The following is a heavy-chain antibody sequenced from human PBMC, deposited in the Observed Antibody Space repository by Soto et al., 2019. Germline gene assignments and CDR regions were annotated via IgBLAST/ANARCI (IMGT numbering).Heavy chain of an antibody. Sequence: PSETLSLTCTVSGGSISSYYWSWIRQPPGKGLEWIGYIYYSGSTNYNPSLKSRVTISVDTSKNQFSLKLSSVTAADTAVYYCARASDWFDPGGQGTLVTVSS. CDR1: GGSISSYY. CDR3: ARASDWFDP. D-gene: IGHD6-19*01. V-gene: IGHV4-59*01. J-gene: IGHJ5*02. CDR2: IYYSGST.